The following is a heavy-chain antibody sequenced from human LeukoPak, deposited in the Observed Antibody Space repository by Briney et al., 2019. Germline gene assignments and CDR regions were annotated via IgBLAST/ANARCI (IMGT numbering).Heavy chain of an antibody. CDR1: GGSVSSNY. Sequence: QASETLSLTCAVYGGSVSSNYMSWVRQAPGKGLEWVSVIYSGGSTYYADSVKGRFTISRDNSKNTLYLQMNSLRAEDTAVYYCARAGVAAAYFDYWGQGTLVTVSP. J-gene: IGHJ4*02. V-gene: IGHV3-66*01. CDR3: ARAGVAAAYFDY. D-gene: IGHD6-13*01. CDR2: IYSGGST.